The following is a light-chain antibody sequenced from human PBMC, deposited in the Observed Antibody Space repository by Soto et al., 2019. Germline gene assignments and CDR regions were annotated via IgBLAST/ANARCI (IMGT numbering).Light chain of an antibody. CDR3: QQYNSYSTLT. Sequence: DIQMTQSPSTLSASVGDRVTITCRASQSISSWLAWYQQKPGKAPKLLIYKASSLESGVPSRFSGSGSGTEFTLTISSLQPDDFETYYCQQYNSYSTLTFGGGTKVDIK. V-gene: IGKV1-5*03. J-gene: IGKJ4*01. CDR2: KAS. CDR1: QSISSW.